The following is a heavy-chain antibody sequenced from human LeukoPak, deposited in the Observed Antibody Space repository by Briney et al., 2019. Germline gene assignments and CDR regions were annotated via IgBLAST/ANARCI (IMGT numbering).Heavy chain of an antibody. Sequence: SVKVSCKASGGTFSSYAISWVRQAPGQGLEWMGGIIPIFGTANYAQKFQGRVTITADKSTSTAYMELSSLRSEDTAVYYCFVWFGEFDPHYWGQGTLVTVSS. CDR2: IIPIFGTA. CDR3: FVWFGEFDPHY. J-gene: IGHJ4*02. V-gene: IGHV1-69*06. CDR1: GGTFSSYA. D-gene: IGHD3-10*01.